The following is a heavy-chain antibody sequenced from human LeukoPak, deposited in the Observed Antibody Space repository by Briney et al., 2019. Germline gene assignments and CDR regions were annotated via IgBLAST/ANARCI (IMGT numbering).Heavy chain of an antibody. CDR1: GYTFTSYD. CDR2: MDPNSGNT. J-gene: IGHJ4*02. CDR3: ARARYFDWLGTDY. Sequence: GASVKVSCKASGYTFTSYDINWVRQATGRGLEWMGWMDPNSGNTGYAQKFQGRVTMTRNTSISTAYMELSSLRSEDTAVYYCARARYFDWLGTDYWGQGTLVTVSS. V-gene: IGHV1-8*01. D-gene: IGHD3-9*01.